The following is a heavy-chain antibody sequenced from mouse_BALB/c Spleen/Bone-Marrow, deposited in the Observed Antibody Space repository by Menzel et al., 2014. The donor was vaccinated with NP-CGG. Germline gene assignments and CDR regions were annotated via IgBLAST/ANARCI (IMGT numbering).Heavy chain of an antibody. CDR3: AEITTADYYVMDY. Sequence: VQLEQSGAELVKPGASVKLSCTASGFNIEDTYMHWVKQRPEQGLEWIGRIDPANGNTKYDPKFQGKATITADTSSNTAYLQLSSLTAEDTAVYYCAEITTADYYVMDYWGQGTSVTVSS. V-gene: IGHV14-3*02. CDR2: IDPANGNT. CDR1: GFNIEDTY. J-gene: IGHJ4*01. D-gene: IGHD1-2*01.